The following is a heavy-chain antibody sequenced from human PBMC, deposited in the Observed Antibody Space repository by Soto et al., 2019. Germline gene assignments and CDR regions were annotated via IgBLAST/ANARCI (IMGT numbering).Heavy chain of an antibody. CDR2: INPNSGAT. CDR3: AREGSGSFQYYFDS. V-gene: IGHV1-2*02. Sequence: ASVKVSCKASGYTFTGYYMHWVRQAPGQGLEWMGWINPNSGATNYAQKFQGRVTMTRDTSISTAYMELTRLKSDDTALYYCAREGSGSFQYYFDSWGQGTMVTVSS. CDR1: GYTFTGYY. J-gene: IGHJ4*02. D-gene: IGHD1-26*01.